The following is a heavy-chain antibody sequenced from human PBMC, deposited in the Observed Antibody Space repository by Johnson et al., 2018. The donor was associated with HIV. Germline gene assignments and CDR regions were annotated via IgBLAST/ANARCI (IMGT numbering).Heavy chain of an antibody. Sequence: VQLVESGGGVVPPGGSLRLSCAASGFTFSSYGMHWVRQAPGKGLEWVAVISYDGSNKYYADSVKGRFTISRDNSKNTLYLQMNSLRAEDTAVYYCATPRSEYQPDDAFDIWGQGTMVTVSS. V-gene: IGHV3-30*19. D-gene: IGHD2-2*01. CDR2: ISYDGSNK. CDR1: GFTFSSYG. J-gene: IGHJ3*02. CDR3: ATPRSEYQPDDAFDI.